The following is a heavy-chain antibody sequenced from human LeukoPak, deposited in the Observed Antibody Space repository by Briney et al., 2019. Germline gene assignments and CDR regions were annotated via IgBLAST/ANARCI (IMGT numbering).Heavy chain of an antibody. CDR2: ISDSGGST. V-gene: IGHV3-23*01. J-gene: IGHJ4*02. CDR1: GFTFSTYA. CDR3: AKSGYNRFDY. D-gene: IGHD5-24*01. Sequence: GGSLRLSCLVSGFTFSTYAMHWVRQAPGKGLEWVSTISDSGGSTYYTDSVKGRFTISRDNSKNTLYLQMNNLRADDTAVYYCAKSGYNRFDYWGQGTLVTVSS.